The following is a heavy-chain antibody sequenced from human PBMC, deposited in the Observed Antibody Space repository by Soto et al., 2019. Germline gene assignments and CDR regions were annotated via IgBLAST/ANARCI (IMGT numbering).Heavy chain of an antibody. J-gene: IGHJ6*02. CDR2: ISWDSGTI. V-gene: IGHV3-9*01. Sequence: EVQLVESGGDLVQPGGSLRLSCAASGFTFGDHAMHWVRQVPGRGLEWVSGISWDSGTIDYGASVQGRFTISRDNAKNSLYLQMNSLSPEDTGFYFCAKDNGGVWSAPSGGSYADYGMDVWGQGTTVNVSS. D-gene: IGHD3-3*01. CDR1: GFTFGDHA. CDR3: AKDNGGVWSAPSGGSYADYGMDV.